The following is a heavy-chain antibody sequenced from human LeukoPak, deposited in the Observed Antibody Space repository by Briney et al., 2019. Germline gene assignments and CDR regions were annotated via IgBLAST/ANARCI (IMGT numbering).Heavy chain of an antibody. Sequence: PGGSLRLSCATSGFHFNSYAMNWVRQAPGKGLEWVSSISYTGGHIYYADSVEGRFTISRDNAKNSLYLQMNSLRAEDTAVYYCAGTRYSSSWSQYYFDYWGQGTLVTVSS. CDR3: AGTRYSSSWSQYYFDY. D-gene: IGHD6-13*01. CDR2: ISYTGGHI. V-gene: IGHV3-21*01. J-gene: IGHJ4*02. CDR1: GFHFNSYA.